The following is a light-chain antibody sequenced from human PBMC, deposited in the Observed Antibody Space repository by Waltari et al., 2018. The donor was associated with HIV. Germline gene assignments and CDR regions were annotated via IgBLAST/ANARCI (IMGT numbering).Light chain of an antibody. CDR1: IRQKQN. Sequence: SYKLTQSPSVSVSPGQTATITCSGAIRQKQNTWYRQRPGQAPVVVIYKDIERPSGIPDRFSGSRSGTTLTLTISGVQTEDEADYYCQSIDRGTTWVFGGGTKLTVL. CDR2: KDI. CDR3: QSIDRGTTWV. V-gene: IGLV3-25*03. J-gene: IGLJ3*02.